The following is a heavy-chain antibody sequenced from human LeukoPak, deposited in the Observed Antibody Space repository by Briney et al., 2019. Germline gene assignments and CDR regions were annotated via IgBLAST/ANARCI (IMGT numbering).Heavy chain of an antibody. J-gene: IGHJ4*02. CDR1: GDSVSSNSAA. V-gene: IGHV6-1*01. CDR3: ARVGDYGDYHPFDY. D-gene: IGHD4-17*01. CDR2: TYYRSKWYN. Sequence: SQTLSLTCAISGDSVSSNSAAWNWIRQSPSRGLEWLGRTYYRSKWYNDYAVSVKSRITINPDTSKNQFSLQPNSVTPEDTAVYYCARVGDYGDYHPFDYWGQGTLVTVSS.